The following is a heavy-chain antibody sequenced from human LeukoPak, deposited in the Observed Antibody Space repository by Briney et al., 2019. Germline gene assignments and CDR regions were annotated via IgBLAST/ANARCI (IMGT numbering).Heavy chain of an antibody. CDR2: IYTSGST. CDR1: GGSISSYY. CDR3: ARLAGIAAAGTFDY. Sequence: SETLSLTCTVSGGSISSYYWSWIRQPAGKGLEWIGRIYTSGSTNYNPSLKSRVTMSVDTSKNQFSLKLSSVNAADTAVYYCARLAGIAAAGTFDYWGQGTLVTVSS. D-gene: IGHD6-13*01. J-gene: IGHJ4*02. V-gene: IGHV4-4*07.